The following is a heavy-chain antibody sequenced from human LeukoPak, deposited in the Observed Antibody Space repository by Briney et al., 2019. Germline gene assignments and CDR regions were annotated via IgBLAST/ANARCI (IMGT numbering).Heavy chain of an antibody. V-gene: IGHV4-4*07. J-gene: IGHJ5*02. CDR2: IYTSGST. CDR3: ARDWGGATTYWFDP. D-gene: IGHD1-26*01. Sequence: SETLSLTSTVSGGSISSYYWSWIRQPAGKGLEWIGRIYTSGSTNYNPSLKSRVTMSVDTSKNQLSLKLSSVTAADTAVYYCARDWGGATTYWFDPWGQGTLVTVSS. CDR1: GGSISSYY.